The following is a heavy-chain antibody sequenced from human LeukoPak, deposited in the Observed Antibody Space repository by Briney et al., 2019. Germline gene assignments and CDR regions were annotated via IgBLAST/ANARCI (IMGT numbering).Heavy chain of an antibody. V-gene: IGHV3-30*03. CDR3: VVGYSSSWYPIPWY. Sequence: GGSLRLSCAASGFTFSSYGMHRVRQAPGKGLEWVAVISYDGSNKYYADSVKGRFTISRDNSKNTLYLQINSLRAEDTAVYYCVVGYSSSWYPIPWYWGQGTLVTVSS. D-gene: IGHD6-13*01. CDR2: ISYDGSNK. CDR1: GFTFSSYG. J-gene: IGHJ4*02.